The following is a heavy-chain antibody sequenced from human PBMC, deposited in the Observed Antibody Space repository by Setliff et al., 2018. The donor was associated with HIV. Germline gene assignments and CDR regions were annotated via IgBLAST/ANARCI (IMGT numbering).Heavy chain of an antibody. CDR3: GAGSNYDDSGYYSPYFDY. V-gene: IGHV4-34*01. CDR2: INHSGST. Sequence: PSETLSLTCAVSGGSFSGDFWTWIRQPPGKGLEWIAEINHSGSTNYNPSLRSRVTISVDTSRNRFFLKLTSVTAADTAVYYCGAGSNYDDSGYYSPYFDYWGQGALVTVSS. D-gene: IGHD3-3*01. CDR1: GGSFSGDF. J-gene: IGHJ4*02.